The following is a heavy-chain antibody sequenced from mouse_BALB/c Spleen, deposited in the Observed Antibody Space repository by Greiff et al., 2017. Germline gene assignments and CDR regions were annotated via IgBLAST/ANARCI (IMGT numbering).Heavy chain of an antibody. D-gene: IGHD2-4*01. CDR3: VRGMRDYDVKAWFAY. Sequence: EVQRVESGGGLVQPGGSLRLSCAISGFTFTDYYMSWVRQPPGKALEWLGFIRNKANGYTTEYSASVKGRFTISRDNSQSILYLQMNTLRAEDSATYYCVRGMRDYDVKAWFAYWGQGALVTVSA. J-gene: IGHJ3*01. CDR1: GFTFTDYY. CDR2: IRNKANGYTT. V-gene: IGHV7-3*02.